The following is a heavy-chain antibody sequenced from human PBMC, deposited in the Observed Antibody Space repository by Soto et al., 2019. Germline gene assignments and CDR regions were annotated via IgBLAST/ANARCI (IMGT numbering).Heavy chain of an antibody. Sequence: QVQLQQWGAGLLKPSETLSLTCAVYGGSFSGYYWSWIRQPPGKGLEWIGEINHSGSTNYNPSLKSRVTISVDTSKNQFSLKLSSVTAADTAVYYCARHFKVCGVAPLRYWGQGTLVTVSS. CDR1: GGSFSGYY. V-gene: IGHV4-34*01. CDR2: INHSGST. J-gene: IGHJ4*02. CDR3: ARHFKVCGVAPLRY. D-gene: IGHD3-3*01.